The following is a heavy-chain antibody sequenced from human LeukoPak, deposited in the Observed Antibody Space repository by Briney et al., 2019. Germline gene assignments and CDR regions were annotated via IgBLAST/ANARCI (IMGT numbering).Heavy chain of an antibody. CDR1: GFTFSGDS. V-gene: IGHV3-21*01. D-gene: IGHD4-17*01. CDR2: ISSSGRYI. CDR3: ARSDGDYGIGAFDI. J-gene: IGHJ3*02. Sequence: GGSLRLSCAPSGFTFSGDSMNWVRQAPGKGLGWVPAISSSGRYIYYADSVKGRSTISIDNAKNSLYLQMNSLRAEDTAVYYCARSDGDYGIGAFDIWGQGTMVTVSS.